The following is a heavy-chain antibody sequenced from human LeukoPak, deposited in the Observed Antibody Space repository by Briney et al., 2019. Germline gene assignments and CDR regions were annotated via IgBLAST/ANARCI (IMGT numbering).Heavy chain of an antibody. Sequence: SETLSLTCTVSGGSVTSGINYGNWFRHPPGKGLEWIGRIYTNGGASYNPSLKSRVTISIDASKNQFSLKLSSVTAADTAVYYCAREPPGYWGQGILVTVSS. V-gene: IGHV4-61*02. CDR1: GGSVTSGINY. CDR2: IYTNGGA. J-gene: IGHJ4*02. CDR3: AREPPGY.